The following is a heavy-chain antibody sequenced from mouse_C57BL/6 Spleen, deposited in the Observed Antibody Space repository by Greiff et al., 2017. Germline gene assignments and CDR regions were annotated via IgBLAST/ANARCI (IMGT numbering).Heavy chain of an antibody. V-gene: IGHV3-8*01. CDR3: ARVGYDDEPLLDY. J-gene: IGHJ2*01. CDR1: GYSITSDY. Sequence: EVKVVESGPGLAKPSQTLSLTCSVTGYSITSDYWNWIRKFPGNKIEYMGYISYSGSTYYNPSLKSRISITRDTSKNQYYLQLNSVTTEDTATYYCARVGYDDEPLLDYWGQGTTLTVSS. D-gene: IGHD2-4*01. CDR2: ISYSGST.